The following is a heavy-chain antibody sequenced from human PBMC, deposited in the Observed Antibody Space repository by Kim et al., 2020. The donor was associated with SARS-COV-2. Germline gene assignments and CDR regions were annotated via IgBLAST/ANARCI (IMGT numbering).Heavy chain of an antibody. CDR3: ARLYYYGSGAGMDV. J-gene: IGHJ6*02. Sequence: LSLTCAASGFTFSSYGMHWVRQAPGKGLEWVAVIWYDGSNKYYADSVKGRFTISRDNSKNTLYLQMNSLRAEDTAVYYCARLYYYGSGAGMDVWGQG. D-gene: IGHD3-10*01. CDR1: GFTFSSYG. CDR2: IWYDGSNK. V-gene: IGHV3-33*01.